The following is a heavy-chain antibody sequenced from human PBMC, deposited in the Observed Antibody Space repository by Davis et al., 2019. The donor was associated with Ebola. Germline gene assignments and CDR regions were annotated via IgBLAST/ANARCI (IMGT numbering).Heavy chain of an antibody. CDR1: GYTFTSSD. Sequence: ASVKVSCKASGYTFTSSDINWVRQAPGQGLEWMGWINPNSGGTNYAQKFQGRVTMTRDTSISTAYMELSRLGSDDTAVYYCARGEGIVVVPAAPWDWYFDLWGRGTLVTVSS. V-gene: IGHV1-2*02. CDR2: INPNSGGT. CDR3: ARGEGIVVVPAAPWDWYFDL. D-gene: IGHD2-2*01. J-gene: IGHJ2*01.